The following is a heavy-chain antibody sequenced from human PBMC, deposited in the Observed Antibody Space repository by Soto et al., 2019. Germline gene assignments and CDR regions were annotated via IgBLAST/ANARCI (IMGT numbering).Heavy chain of an antibody. Sequence: PGGSLRLSCAASGFTFSSYGMHWVRQAPGKGLEWVAVIWYDGSNKYYADSVKGRFTISRDNSKNTLYLQMNSLRAEDTAVYYCARSPRSWVRFTDYWGQGTLVTVSS. CDR3: ARSPRSWVRFTDY. V-gene: IGHV3-33*01. D-gene: IGHD6-13*01. CDR2: IWYDGSNK. J-gene: IGHJ4*02. CDR1: GFTFSSYG.